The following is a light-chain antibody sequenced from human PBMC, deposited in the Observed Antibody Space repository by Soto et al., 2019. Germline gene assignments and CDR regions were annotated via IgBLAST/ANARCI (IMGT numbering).Light chain of an antibody. CDR3: QHYNSYSEA. Sequence: DIQMTQSPSTLSGSVGDRVTITCRASQTISSWLAWYQQKPGKAPKLLIYKASTLKSGVLSRFSGSGSGTEFTLTISSLQPDDFPTYYCQHYNSYSEAFGQGTKVELK. V-gene: IGKV1-5*03. J-gene: IGKJ1*01. CDR2: KAS. CDR1: QTISSW.